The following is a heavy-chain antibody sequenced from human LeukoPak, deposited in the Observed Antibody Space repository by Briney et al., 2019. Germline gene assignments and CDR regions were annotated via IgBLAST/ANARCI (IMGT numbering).Heavy chain of an antibody. J-gene: IGHJ4*02. V-gene: IGHV1-2*06. CDR1: GYTFTGYY. D-gene: IGHD6-13*01. Sequence: ASVKVSCKASGYTFTGYYLYWVRRAPGQGLEWMGRINPNSGGTNYAQKFQGRVTMTRDTSISTAYMELSSLRSDDTAVFYCARRIAAAGHFDYWGQGTLVTVSS. CDR3: ARRIAAAGHFDY. CDR2: INPNSGGT.